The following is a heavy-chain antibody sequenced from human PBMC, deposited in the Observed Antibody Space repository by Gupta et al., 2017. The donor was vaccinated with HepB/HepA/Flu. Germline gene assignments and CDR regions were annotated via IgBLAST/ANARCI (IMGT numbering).Heavy chain of an antibody. D-gene: IGHD3-22*01. Sequence: QVQLVQSGAEVKKPGSSVKVSCKASGGTLRRHAISGVRQAPGQGLEWMGGIIPIFGTVNYARKFQGRVTISADESTSTAYLELSSLRSEDTAVYFCANYTYYYDTSGYRGYYFYYMDVWGTGTTVTVSS. J-gene: IGHJ6*03. CDR2: IIPIFGTV. CDR1: GGTLRRHA. CDR3: ANYTYYYDTSGYRGYYFYYMDV. V-gene: IGHV1-69*01.